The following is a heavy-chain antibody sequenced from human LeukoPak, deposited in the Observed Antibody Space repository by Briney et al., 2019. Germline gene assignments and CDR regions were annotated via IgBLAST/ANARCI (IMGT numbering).Heavy chain of an antibody. J-gene: IGHJ5*02. CDR3: ARDLWSVTSGYYRPFDP. D-gene: IGHD3-3*01. CDR1: GGSISSGSYY. CDR2: IYTSGST. V-gene: IGHV4-61*02. Sequence: TSETLSLTCTVSGGSISSGSYYWSWIRQPAGKGLEWIGRIYTSGSTNYNPSLKSRVTISVDTSKNQFSLKLTSVTAADTAVYYCARDLWSVTSGYYRPFDPWGQGTLVTVSS.